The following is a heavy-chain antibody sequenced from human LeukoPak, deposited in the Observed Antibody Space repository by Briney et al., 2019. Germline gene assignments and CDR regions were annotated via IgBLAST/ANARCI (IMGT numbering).Heavy chain of an antibody. J-gene: IGHJ3*02. CDR1: GYTFTGYY. V-gene: IGHV1-2*02. CDR2: INPNSGGT. CDR3: ARVVRFGIDAFDI. D-gene: IGHD3-10*01. Sequence: VSVKVSCKASGYTFTGYYMHWVRQAPGQGLEWMGWINPNSGGTNYAQKFQGRVTMTRDTSISTAYMELSRLRSDDTAVYYCARVVRFGIDAFDIWGQGTMVTVSS.